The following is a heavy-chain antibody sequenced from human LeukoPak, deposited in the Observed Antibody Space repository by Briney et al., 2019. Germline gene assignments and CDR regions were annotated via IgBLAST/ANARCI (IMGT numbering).Heavy chain of an antibody. V-gene: IGHV3-48*01. CDR2: INTGSTTI. CDR1: GFTFSPYT. J-gene: IGHJ3*01. D-gene: IGHD6-6*01. CDR3: ARDSSVCEFDV. Sequence: GGSLRLSCAASGFTFSPYTMHWFRQPPGKGLEWVSYINTGSTTIYYAESVKGRFTISRDNAKNSLYLHMNSLRAEDTAVYYCARDSSVCEFDVWGQGTMVTVSS.